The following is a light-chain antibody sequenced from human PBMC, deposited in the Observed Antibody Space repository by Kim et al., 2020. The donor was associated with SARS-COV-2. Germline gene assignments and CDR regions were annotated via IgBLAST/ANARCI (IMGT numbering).Light chain of an antibody. Sequence: SQSVEDRGTSHCRPSQNIPIWLAWYQQNPGTAPKLLIYKASTVESGFPSRFSGSGSGTEFALTISSLQPDDFATYYCQQYNSFPFTFGGGTKLEI. CDR1: QNIPIW. CDR3: QQYNSFPFT. V-gene: IGKV1-5*03. CDR2: KAS. J-gene: IGKJ4*02.